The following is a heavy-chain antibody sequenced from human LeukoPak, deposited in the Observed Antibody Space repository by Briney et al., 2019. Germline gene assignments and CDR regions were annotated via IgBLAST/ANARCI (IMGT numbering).Heavy chain of an antibody. D-gene: IGHD3-10*01. CDR3: ARPQYYYGSGLAAFDI. CDR2: IYYSGST. Sequence: SETLSLTFTVSGGSISSYYWSWIRQPPGKGLEWIGYIYYSGSTNYNPSLKSRVTISVDTSKNQFSLKLSSVTAADTAVYYCARPQYYYGSGLAAFDIWGQGTMVTVSS. CDR1: GGSISSYY. V-gene: IGHV4-59*08. J-gene: IGHJ3*02.